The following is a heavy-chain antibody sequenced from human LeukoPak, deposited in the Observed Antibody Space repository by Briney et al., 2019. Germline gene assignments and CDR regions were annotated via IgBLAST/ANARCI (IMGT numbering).Heavy chain of an antibody. D-gene: IGHD2-8*01. CDR3: ARDFGPLQVYVISHHAMDV. J-gene: IGHJ6*02. CDR2: INPSGGST. CDR1: GYTFTSYY. Sequence: ASVKVSCKASGYTFTSYYMHWVRQAPGQGLEWMGIINPSGGSTSYAQKFRGRVTMTRDTSTSTVYMELSSLRSEDTAVYYCARDFGPLQVYVISHHAMDVWSQGTTVTVSS. V-gene: IGHV1-46*01.